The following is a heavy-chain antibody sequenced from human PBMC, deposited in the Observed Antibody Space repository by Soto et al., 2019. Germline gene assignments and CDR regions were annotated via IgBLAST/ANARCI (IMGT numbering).Heavy chain of an antibody. Sequence: PGGSLRLSCAASGFTFSSYAMSWVRQAPGKGLEWVSAISGSGCSTYYADSVKGRFTISRDNSKNTLYLQMNSLRAEDTVVYYFAKDFVVSFSMIVVVMHYYYYGMDVWGQGTTVTVSS. CDR3: AKDFVVSFSMIVVVMHYYYYGMDV. D-gene: IGHD3-22*01. CDR2: ISGSGCST. CDR1: GFTFSSYA. J-gene: IGHJ6*02. V-gene: IGHV3-23*01.